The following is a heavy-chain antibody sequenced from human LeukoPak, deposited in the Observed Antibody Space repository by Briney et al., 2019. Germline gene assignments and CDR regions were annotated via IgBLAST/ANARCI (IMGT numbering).Heavy chain of an antibody. J-gene: IGHJ5*02. CDR3: ARDASLYSNYGWFDP. Sequence: ASVKVSCKASGYTFTGYYMHWVRQAPGQGLEWMGRINPNSGGTNYAQKFQGRVTMTRDTSMSTVYMELSSLRSEDTAVYYCARDASLYSNYGWFDPWGQGTLVTVSS. CDR2: INPNSGGT. D-gene: IGHD4-11*01. CDR1: GYTFTGYY. V-gene: IGHV1-2*06.